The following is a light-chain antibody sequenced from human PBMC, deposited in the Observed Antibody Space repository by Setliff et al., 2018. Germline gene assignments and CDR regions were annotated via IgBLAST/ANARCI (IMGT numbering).Light chain of an antibody. CDR1: GSDVGAYKF. Sequence: QSVLTQPASVSGSPGQSIAVSCTGSGSDVGAYKFVSWYQQRPGKAPRLMIYDVSNRPSGVSDRFSGSKSGNTASLTISGFQAEDEADYYCCSYTGTSTPYVFGTGTKVTVL. V-gene: IGLV2-14*01. CDR3: CSYTGTSTPYV. CDR2: DVS. J-gene: IGLJ1*01.